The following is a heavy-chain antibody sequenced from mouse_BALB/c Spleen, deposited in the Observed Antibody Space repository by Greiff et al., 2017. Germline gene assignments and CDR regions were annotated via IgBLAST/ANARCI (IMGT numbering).Heavy chain of an antibody. J-gene: IGHJ4*01. V-gene: IGHV1-80*01. D-gene: IGHD2-1*01. CDR2: IYPGDGDT. CDR1: GYAFSSYW. CDR3: ARDYGNHYYAMDY. Sequence: QVQLKESGAELVRPGSSVKISCKASGYAFSSYWMNWVKQRPGQGLEWIGQIYPGDGDTNYNGKFKGKATLTADKSSSTAYMQLSSLTSEDSAVYFCARDYGNHYYAMDYWGQGTSVTVSS.